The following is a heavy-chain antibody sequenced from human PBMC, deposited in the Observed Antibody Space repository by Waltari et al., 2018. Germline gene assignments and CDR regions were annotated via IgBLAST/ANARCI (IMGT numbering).Heavy chain of an antibody. CDR3: TRGDFWTGSYTDAYAMDV. D-gene: IGHD3-3*01. Sequence: QLLDSGGDLAQPGGSLRLSCEASGFTFRNYAINWVRQAPGRGLGWVCASSGAGTTYYADPVKGRFTLSRDNSKNTLQLQMNSLRPEDSAVYFCTRGDFWTGSYTDAYAMDVWGHGTTVTVSS. V-gene: IGHV3-23*01. J-gene: IGHJ6*02. CDR2: SSGAGTT. CDR1: GFTFRNYA.